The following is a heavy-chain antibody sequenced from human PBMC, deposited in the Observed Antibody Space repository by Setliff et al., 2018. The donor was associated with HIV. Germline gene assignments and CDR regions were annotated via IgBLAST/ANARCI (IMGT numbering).Heavy chain of an antibody. D-gene: IGHD3-16*02. CDR3: ARTFIGAERYFDY. CDR2: INPNSGGT. V-gene: IGHV1-2*06. J-gene: IGHJ4*02. CDR1: GYTFTGYY. Sequence: ASVKVSCKASGYTFTGYYMHWVRQAPGQGLEWMGRINPNSGGTKYAQKFQGRVTMTRDTSISTAYMELSRLISDDTAVYYCARTFIGAERYFDYWGQGTLVTVSS.